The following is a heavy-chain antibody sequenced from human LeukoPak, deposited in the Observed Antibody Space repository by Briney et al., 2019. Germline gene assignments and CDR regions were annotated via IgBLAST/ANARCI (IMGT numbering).Heavy chain of an antibody. V-gene: IGHV3-23*01. J-gene: IGHJ4*02. CDR1: GFTFSSYA. CDR3: AKDRRGYCSSTSCSPFDY. Sequence: PGGSLRLSCAASGFTFSSYAMSWVRQAPGKGLEWVSAISGSGGSTYYADSVKGRFTISRDHSKNALYLQMNSLRAEDTAVYYCAKDRRGYCSSTSCSPFDYWGQGTLVTVSS. D-gene: IGHD2-2*01. CDR2: ISGSGGST.